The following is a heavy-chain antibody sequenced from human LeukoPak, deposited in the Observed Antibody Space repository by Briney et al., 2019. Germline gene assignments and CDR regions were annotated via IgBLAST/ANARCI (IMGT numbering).Heavy chain of an antibody. CDR2: ISGSGGST. CDR3: AKGRYPLYYYDSSGYCPFDY. D-gene: IGHD3-22*01. V-gene: IGHV3-23*01. J-gene: IGHJ4*02. Sequence: GGSLRLSCAASGFTFSSYGMSWVRQAPGKGLEWVSAISGSGGSTYYADSVKGRFTISRDNSKNTLYLQMNSLRAEDTAVYYCAKGRYPLYYYDSSGYCPFDYWGQGTLVTVSS. CDR1: GFTFSSYG.